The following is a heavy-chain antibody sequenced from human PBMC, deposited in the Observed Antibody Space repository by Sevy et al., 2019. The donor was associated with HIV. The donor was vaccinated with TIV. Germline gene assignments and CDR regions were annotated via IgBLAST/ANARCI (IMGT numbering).Heavy chain of an antibody. CDR3: ASLALGYCSGGSCYSGGGYYYGMDV. CDR1: GYTFTGYY. CDR2: INPNSGGT. D-gene: IGHD2-15*01. Sequence: ASVKVSCKASGYTFTGYYMHWVRQAPGQGLEWMGWINPNSGGTNYAQKFQGRVTMTRDTSISTAYMELGWLSSDDTAVYYWASLALGYCSGGSCYSGGGYYYGMDVWGQGTTVTVSS. J-gene: IGHJ6*02. V-gene: IGHV1-2*02.